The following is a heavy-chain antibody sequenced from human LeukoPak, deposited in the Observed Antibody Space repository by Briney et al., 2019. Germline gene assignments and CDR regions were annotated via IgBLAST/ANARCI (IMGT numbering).Heavy chain of an antibody. CDR3: ARYYCSGGGCHGIFDY. CDR2: IYPGDSDT. Sequence: KSGESLKISCEGSGYTFSNNWIGWVRQMPGKGLEWMGIIYPGDSDTRYSPSFQGQVTISAEKSISTAYLQWSSLKASDTAMYYCARYYCSGGGCHGIFDYWGQGTLVTVSS. CDR1: GYTFSNNW. J-gene: IGHJ4*02. D-gene: IGHD2-15*01. V-gene: IGHV5-51*01.